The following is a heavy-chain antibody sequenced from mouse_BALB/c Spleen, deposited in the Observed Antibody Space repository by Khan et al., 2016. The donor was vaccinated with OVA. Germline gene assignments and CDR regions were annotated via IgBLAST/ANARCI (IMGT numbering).Heavy chain of an antibody. J-gene: IGHJ3*01. CDR3: ARHAYYYDSEGFAY. V-gene: IGHV5-6*01. D-gene: IGHD1-1*01. Sequence: EVQLKESGGDLVEPGGSLKLSCAASGFTFSTYCMSWVRQTPDKRLEWVATISTGGHYTYYPDSVRGRFTISRDNAKNTLYLQMTSLKSEDTAMFYCARHAYYYDSEGFAYWGQGTLVTVSA. CDR1: GFTFSTYC. CDR2: ISTGGHYT.